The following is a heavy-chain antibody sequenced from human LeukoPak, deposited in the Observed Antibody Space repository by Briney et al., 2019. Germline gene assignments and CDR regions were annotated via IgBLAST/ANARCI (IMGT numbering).Heavy chain of an antibody. CDR2: ISSSSSYI. V-gene: IGHV3-21*01. J-gene: IGHJ3*02. Sequence: PGGSLRLSCAASGFTFSSYWMSWVRQAPGKGLEWVSSISSSSSYIYYADSVKGRFTISRDNAKNSLYLQMNSLRAEDTAVYYCARALVHCDAFDIWGQGTMVTVSS. D-gene: IGHD6-6*01. CDR3: ARALVHCDAFDI. CDR1: GFTFSSYW.